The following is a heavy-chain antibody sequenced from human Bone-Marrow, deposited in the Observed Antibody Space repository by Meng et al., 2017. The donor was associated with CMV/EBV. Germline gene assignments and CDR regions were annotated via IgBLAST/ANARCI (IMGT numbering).Heavy chain of an antibody. V-gene: IGHV3-48*03. J-gene: IGHJ4*02. D-gene: IGHD3-9*01. CDR1: GFIFSRAE. Sequence: GGSLRLSCEASGFIFSRAELAWVRQAPGKGLEWTSYISNSGTIYYADSVQGRFTISRDNDKNLIYLQINSLRAEDTAVYYCARSKALTLLDYWGRGTLVTVYS. CDR2: ISNSGTI. CDR3: ARSKALTLLDY.